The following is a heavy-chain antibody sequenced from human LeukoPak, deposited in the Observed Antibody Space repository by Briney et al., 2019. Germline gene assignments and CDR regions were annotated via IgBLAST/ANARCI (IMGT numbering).Heavy chain of an antibody. D-gene: IGHD6-19*01. Sequence: GGSLRLSCAASGFYFRDHWMDWVRQAPGKGLEWVGHVKTDGSETYYLDSLKGRISISRDNTNNALYLQMNSLRVEDTAIYYCVKNDGWFHLAQWGQGTLVTVSS. CDR3: VKNDGWFHLAQ. J-gene: IGHJ4*02. CDR2: VKTDGSET. CDR1: GFYFRDHW. V-gene: IGHV3-7*03.